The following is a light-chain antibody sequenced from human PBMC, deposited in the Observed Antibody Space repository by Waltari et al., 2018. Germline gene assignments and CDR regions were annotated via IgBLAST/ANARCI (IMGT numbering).Light chain of an antibody. CDR3: SSYTSISTSVV. V-gene: IGLV2-14*03. CDR1: SSDVGGYDF. Sequence: QSALTQPASVSGAPGQSITISCTGTSSDVGGYDFVSWYQQYPGKAPQLIIYDVYYRPSGVSHRFSASKSGDTASLTSAGLQTDDEADYYCSSYTSISTSVVFGGGTKLTVL. CDR2: DVY. J-gene: IGLJ2*01.